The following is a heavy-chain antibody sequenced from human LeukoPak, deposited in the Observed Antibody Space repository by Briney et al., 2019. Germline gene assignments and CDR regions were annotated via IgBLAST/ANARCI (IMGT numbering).Heavy chain of an antibody. CDR1: GYSISSGYY. D-gene: IGHD3-10*01. CDR3: ARSGQSAYYYGSGSYLLHFFDY. Sequence: SETLSLTCTVSGYSISSGYYWGWIRPPPGKGLEWIGSIYHSGSTYYNPSLKSRVTISVDTSKNQFSLELSSVTAADTAVYYCARSGQSAYYYGSGSYLLHFFDYWGQGTLVTVSS. CDR2: IYHSGST. V-gene: IGHV4-38-2*02. J-gene: IGHJ4*02.